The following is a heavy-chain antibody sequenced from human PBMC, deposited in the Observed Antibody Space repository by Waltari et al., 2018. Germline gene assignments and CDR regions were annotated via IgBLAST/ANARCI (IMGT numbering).Heavy chain of an antibody. CDR3: ARGVTMVRGVCDY. D-gene: IGHD3-10*01. J-gene: IGHJ4*02. CDR2: ISYDGSNK. CDR1: GLTFRSDA. V-gene: IGHV3-30-3*01. Sequence: QVQLVESGGGVVQPGGSLRLSCAASGLTFRSDAMHVVRQAPGKGLEWVAVISYDGSNKYYADSVKGRFTISRDNSKNTLYLQMNSLRAEDTAVYYCARGVTMVRGVCDYWGQGTLVTVSS.